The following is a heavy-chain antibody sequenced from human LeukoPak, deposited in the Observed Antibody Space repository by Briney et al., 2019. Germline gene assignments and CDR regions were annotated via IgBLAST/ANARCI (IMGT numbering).Heavy chain of an antibody. D-gene: IGHD6-13*01. J-gene: IGHJ6*02. V-gene: IGHV3-30-3*01. CDR3: ARDLYSSSWYEGGTYYYYGMDV. CDR2: ISYDGSNK. CDR1: GFTFSSYA. Sequence: GGSLRLSCAASGFTFSSYAMHWVRQAPGKGLEWVAVISYDGSNKYYADSVKGRFTTSRDNSKNTLYLRMNSLRAEDTAVYYCARDLYSSSWYEGGTYYYYGMDVWGQGTTVTVSS.